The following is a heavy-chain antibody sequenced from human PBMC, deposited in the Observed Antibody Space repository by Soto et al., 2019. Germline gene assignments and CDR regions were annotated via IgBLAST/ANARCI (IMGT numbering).Heavy chain of an antibody. CDR2: FDPEDGET. V-gene: IGHV1-24*01. Sequence: QVQLVQSGAEVKKPGASVKVSCKVSGYTLTELSMHWVRQAPGKGLEWMGGFDPEDGETIYAQKFQGRVTTTEDTSTDPAYMELSSLRSEDTAVYYCATDLWRLWLKATGRYWGQGTLVTVSS. D-gene: IGHD5-18*01. CDR3: ATDLWRLWLKATGRY. CDR1: GYTLTELS. J-gene: IGHJ4*02.